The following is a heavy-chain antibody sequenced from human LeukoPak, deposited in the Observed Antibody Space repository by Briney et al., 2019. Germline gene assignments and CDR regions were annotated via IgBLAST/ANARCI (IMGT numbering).Heavy chain of an antibody. V-gene: IGHV4-59*01. J-gene: IGHJ6*03. CDR1: GGSFSGYY. D-gene: IGHD6-13*01. CDR2: IYYSGST. CDR3: ASSLAGTYYYYYMDV. Sequence: PSETLSLTCAVYGGSFSGYYWSWIRQPPGKGLEWIGYIYYSGSTSYNPSLKSRVTISVDTSKNQFSLKLSSVTAADTAVYYCASSLAGTYYYYYMDVWGKGTTVTVSS.